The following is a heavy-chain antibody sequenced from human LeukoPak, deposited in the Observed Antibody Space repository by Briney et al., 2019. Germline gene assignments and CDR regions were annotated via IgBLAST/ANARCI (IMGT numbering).Heavy chain of an antibody. V-gene: IGHV3-53*05. CDR1: GGSFSGYY. J-gene: IGHJ4*02. D-gene: IGHD6-6*01. Sequence: PSETLSLTCAVYGGSFSGYYWSWVRQAPGKGLEWVSVIYSGGSTYYADSVKGRFTISRDNSTNTLYLQMNSLRAEDTAVYYCARESGGSSLAFDYWGQGTLVTVSS. CDR2: IYSGGST. CDR3: ARESGGSSLAFDY.